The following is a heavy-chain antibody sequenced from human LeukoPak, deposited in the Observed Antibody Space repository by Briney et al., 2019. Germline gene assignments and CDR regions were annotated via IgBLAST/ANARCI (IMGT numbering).Heavy chain of an antibody. D-gene: IGHD5-12*01. V-gene: IGHV1-3*01. CDR2: INAGNGNT. CDR3: ARVPSVWSGYDYGY. Sequence: ASVKVSCKASGYTFTSYYMHWVRQAPGQRLEWMGWINAGNGNTKYSQKFQGRVTITRDTSASTAYMELSSLRSEDTAVYYCARVPSVWSGYDYGYWGQGTLVTVSS. J-gene: IGHJ4*02. CDR1: GYTFTSYY.